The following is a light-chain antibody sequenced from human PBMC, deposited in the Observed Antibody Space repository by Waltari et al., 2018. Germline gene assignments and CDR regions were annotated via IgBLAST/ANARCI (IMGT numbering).Light chain of an antibody. CDR1: QSISSW. J-gene: IGKJ2*01. Sequence: DIQMTQSPSTLSASVGDRVTITCRASQSISSWLAWYQQKPGKAPNLLIYKASSLESGVPSRFSGSESVTEFTLTVSSLQPDDFATYYCQQYNSFPYTFGQGTKLEI. CDR3: QQYNSFPYT. CDR2: KAS. V-gene: IGKV1-5*03.